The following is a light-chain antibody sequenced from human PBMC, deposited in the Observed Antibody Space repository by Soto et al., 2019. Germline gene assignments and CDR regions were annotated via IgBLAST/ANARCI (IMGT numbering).Light chain of an antibody. Sequence: IVLTQSPGTLSFSPGERATLSCRASQSVSSSYLAWYQQKPGQAPRLLIYGASSRATGIPDRFSGSGSGTDFPLTISRLEPGDFAVYYCQQYVTSPPGTFGQGTKVEIK. V-gene: IGKV3-20*01. CDR3: QQYVTSPPGT. CDR1: QSVSSSY. CDR2: GAS. J-gene: IGKJ1*01.